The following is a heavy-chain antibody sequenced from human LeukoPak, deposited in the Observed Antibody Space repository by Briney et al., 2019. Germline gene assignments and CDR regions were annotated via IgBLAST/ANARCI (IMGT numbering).Heavy chain of an antibody. CDR3: ARHSVGGSGWYLTRYYFDY. Sequence: PSETLSLTCAVYGGSFSGYYWSWIRQPPGKGLEWIGEINHSGSTNYNPSLKSRVTISVDTSKNQFSLKLSSVTAADTAVYYCARHSVGGSGWYLTRYYFDYWGQGTLVTVSS. CDR2: INHSGST. J-gene: IGHJ4*02. D-gene: IGHD6-19*01. V-gene: IGHV4-34*01. CDR1: GGSFSGYY.